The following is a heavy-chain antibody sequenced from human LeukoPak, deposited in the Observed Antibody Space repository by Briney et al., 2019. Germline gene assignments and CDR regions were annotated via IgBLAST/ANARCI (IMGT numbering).Heavy chain of an antibody. V-gene: IGHV3-30*02. J-gene: IGHJ4*02. Sequence: GGSLRLSCAASGFTFSSYGMHWVRQAPGKGLEWVAFIRYDGSNKYYADSVKGRFTISRDNSKNTLYPQMNSLRAEDTAVYYCAKDQACISSGYLYYFDYWGQGTLVTVSS. CDR3: AKDQACISSGYLYYFDY. D-gene: IGHD3-22*01. CDR2: IRYDGSNK. CDR1: GFTFSSYG.